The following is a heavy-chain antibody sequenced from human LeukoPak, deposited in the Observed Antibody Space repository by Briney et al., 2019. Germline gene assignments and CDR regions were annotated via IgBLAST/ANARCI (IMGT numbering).Heavy chain of an antibody. J-gene: IGHJ6*03. Sequence: AASVKVSCKASGYTFTSYYMHWVRQAPGQGLEWMGIINPSGGSTSYAQKFQGRVTMTRDTSTSTVYMELRSLRSDDAAVYYCARVRHQLLWIAPYYYYYYMDVWGKGTTVTVSS. D-gene: IGHD2-2*01. CDR3: ARVRHQLLWIAPYYYYYYMDV. V-gene: IGHV1-46*01. CDR1: GYTFTSYY. CDR2: INPSGGST.